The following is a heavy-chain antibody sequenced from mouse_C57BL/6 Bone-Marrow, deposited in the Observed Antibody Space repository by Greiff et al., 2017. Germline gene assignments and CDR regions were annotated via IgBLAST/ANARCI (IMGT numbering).Heavy chain of an antibody. J-gene: IGHJ2*01. V-gene: IGHV1-69*01. Sequence: QVQLQQPGAELVMPGASVKLSCKASGYTFTSYWMHWVKQRPGQGLEWIGEIDPSDSYTNYNQKFKGKSTLTVDKSSSTACMQLSSLTSEDSAVYYCARGGYCGDFDYWGQGTTLTVSS. CDR3: ARGGYCGDFDY. CDR1: GYTFTSYW. CDR2: IDPSDSYT.